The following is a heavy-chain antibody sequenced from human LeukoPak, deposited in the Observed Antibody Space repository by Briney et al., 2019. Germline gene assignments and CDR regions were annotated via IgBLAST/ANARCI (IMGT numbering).Heavy chain of an antibody. J-gene: IGHJ4*02. Sequence: SETLSLTCTVSGGSISSSSYYWGWIRQPPGKGLEWIGSIYYSGSTYYNPSLKSRVTISVDTSKNQFSLKLGSVTAADTAVYYCARRGYSSSWYGYWGQGTLVTVSS. CDR3: ARRGYSSSWYGY. V-gene: IGHV4-39*01. CDR2: IYYSGST. D-gene: IGHD6-13*01. CDR1: GGSISSSSYY.